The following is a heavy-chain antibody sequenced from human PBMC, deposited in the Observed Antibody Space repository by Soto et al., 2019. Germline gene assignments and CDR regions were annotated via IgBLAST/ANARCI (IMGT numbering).Heavy chain of an antibody. Sequence: QVQLQQWGAGLLKPSETLSLTCAVYGGSFSGYYWSWIRQPPGKGLEWIGEINHSGSTNYNPSLKRRVTISVDTSKNQFSLKLSSVTAADTAVYYCARGEIVVVVAATPYFDYWGQGTLVTVSS. CDR2: INHSGST. CDR3: ARGEIVVVVAATPYFDY. CDR1: GGSFSGYY. D-gene: IGHD2-15*01. J-gene: IGHJ4*02. V-gene: IGHV4-34*01.